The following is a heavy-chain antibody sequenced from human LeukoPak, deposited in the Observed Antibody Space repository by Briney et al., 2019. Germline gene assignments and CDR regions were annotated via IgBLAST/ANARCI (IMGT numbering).Heavy chain of an antibody. CDR3: ARICGFGVVPAAIFCRDFDY. CDR2: IYYSGST. J-gene: IGHJ4*02. V-gene: IGHV4-39*01. Sequence: SETLSLTCTVSGGSISSSSYYWGWIRQPPGKGLEWIGSIYYSGSTYYNPSLKSRVTISVDTSKNQFSLKLSSVTAADTAVYYCARICGFGVVPAAIFCRDFDYWGQGTLVTVSS. CDR1: GGSISSSSYY. D-gene: IGHD2-2*02.